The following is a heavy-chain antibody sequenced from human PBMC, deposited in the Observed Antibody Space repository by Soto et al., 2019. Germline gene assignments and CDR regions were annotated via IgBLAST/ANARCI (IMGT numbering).Heavy chain of an antibody. CDR3: EKDRGTGDYGVNAVDI. D-gene: IGHD7-27*01. V-gene: IGHV3-23*01. CDR2: ISGRGENT. J-gene: IGHJ3*02. CDR1: GFTFSVFA. Sequence: EVQLLESGGGLVQPGGSLRLSCAASGFTFSVFAMSWVRQAPGKGLELVSTISGRGENTYYADSVKGRFTISRDNSKNTLNLQMKSLRGEDTAVYYCEKDRGTGDYGVNAVDIWGQGTMVTVAS.